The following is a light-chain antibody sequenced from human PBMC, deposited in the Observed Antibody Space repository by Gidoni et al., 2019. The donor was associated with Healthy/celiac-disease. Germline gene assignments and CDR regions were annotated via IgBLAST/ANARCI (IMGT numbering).Light chain of an antibody. CDR2: QDS. J-gene: IGLJ2*01. CDR3: QAWDSSTAVV. Sequence: SSELTQPPSVSGSPGQTASITCSGDKLGDKYACWYQQKPGQSPVLVIYQDSKRPSGIPERFSGSNSGNTATLTISGTQAMDEADYYCQAWDSSTAVVFGGGTKLTVL. CDR1: KLGDKY. V-gene: IGLV3-1*01.